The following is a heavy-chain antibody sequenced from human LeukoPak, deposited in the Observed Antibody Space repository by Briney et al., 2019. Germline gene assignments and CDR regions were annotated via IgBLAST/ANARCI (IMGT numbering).Heavy chain of an antibody. CDR1: GFTFSSYA. J-gene: IGHJ4*02. CDR3: AKEFSAAAYYFHY. CDR2: IWYDGSNK. D-gene: IGHD6-25*01. V-gene: IGHV3-33*06. Sequence: GRSLRLSCAASGFTFSSYAMHWVRQAPGKGLEWVAVIWYDGSNKYYADSVKGRFTISRDNSKNTLFLQMNSLRAEDTAVYYCAKEFSAAAYYFHYWGQGTLVTVSS.